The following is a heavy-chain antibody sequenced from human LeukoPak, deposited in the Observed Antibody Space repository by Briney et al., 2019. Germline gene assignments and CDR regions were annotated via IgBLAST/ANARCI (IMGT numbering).Heavy chain of an antibody. CDR3: ARGPLYSSSWYVYGSSYYFDY. CDR2: IGTAGDT. Sequence: PGGSLRLSCAASGLTFSSYDMHWVRQATGKGLEWVSAIGTAGDTYYPGSVKGRFTISRENAKNSLYLQMNSLRAGDTAVYYCARGPLYSSSWYVYGSSYYFDYWGQGTLVTVSS. V-gene: IGHV3-13*01. J-gene: IGHJ4*02. CDR1: GLTFSSYD. D-gene: IGHD6-13*01.